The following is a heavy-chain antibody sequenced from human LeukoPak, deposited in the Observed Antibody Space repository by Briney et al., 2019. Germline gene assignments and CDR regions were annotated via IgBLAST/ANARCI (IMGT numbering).Heavy chain of an antibody. CDR2: INPSGGNT. CDR1: GYIFTSYF. J-gene: IGHJ6*03. CDR3: ARDLQLAHYYYMDV. Sequence: ASVKVSCKASGYIFTSYFMHWVRQAPGQGLEWMGIINPSGGNTNYAQKFQGRVTMTRDTSTSTAYMELSSLRSEDTAVYYCARDLQLAHYYYMDVWGKGTTVTVSS. D-gene: IGHD5-18*01. V-gene: IGHV1-46*01.